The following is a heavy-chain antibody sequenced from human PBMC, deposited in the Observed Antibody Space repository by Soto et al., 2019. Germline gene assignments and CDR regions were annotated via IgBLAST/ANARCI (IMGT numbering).Heavy chain of an antibody. D-gene: IGHD1-26*01. CDR1: GFTFSTYA. V-gene: IGHV3-30-3*01. Sequence: QVQLVESGGGVVQPGRSLRLSCAASGFTFSTYAMHWVRQAPGKGLEWVAVISYDGSNKYYAASVKGRFYISRDNSKNTLYLQMNSLRAEDTAVYYCARDLGGSPSPWFDPWGQGTLVTVSS. J-gene: IGHJ5*02. CDR2: ISYDGSNK. CDR3: ARDLGGSPSPWFDP.